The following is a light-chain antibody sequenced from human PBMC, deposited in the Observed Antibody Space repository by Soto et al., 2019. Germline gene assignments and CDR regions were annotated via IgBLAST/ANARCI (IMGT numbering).Light chain of an antibody. CDR1: SSNIGNNY. J-gene: IGLJ2*01. CDR2: GIN. V-gene: IGLV1-51*01. CDR3: GTWDTSLRAVV. Sequence: QSVLTQPPSVSAAPGQKVTISCSGSSSNIGNNYVSWYQQLPGTAPKLLLYGINQRPSGIPDRFSGSKSGTSATLGIAGLQTGEEADYYCGTWDTSLRAVVFGGGTKLTVL.